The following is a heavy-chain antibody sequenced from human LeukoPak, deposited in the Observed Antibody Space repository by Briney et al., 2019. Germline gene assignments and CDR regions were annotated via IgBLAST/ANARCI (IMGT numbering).Heavy chain of an antibody. CDR1: GGSISSGDYY. Sequence: PSETLSLTCTVSGGSISSGDYYWSWIRQPPGKGLEWIGYIYYSGSTYCNPSLKSRVTISVDTSKNQFSLKLSSVTAADTAVYYCARAQVVPAADDAFDIWGQGTMVTVSS. CDR2: IYYSGST. CDR3: ARAQVVPAADDAFDI. V-gene: IGHV4-30-4*01. D-gene: IGHD2-2*01. J-gene: IGHJ3*02.